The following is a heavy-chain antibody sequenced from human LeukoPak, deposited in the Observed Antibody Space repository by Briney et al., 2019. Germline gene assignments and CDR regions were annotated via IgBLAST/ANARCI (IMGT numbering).Heavy chain of an antibody. Sequence: AGGSLRLSCAASGFTFSSYGMHWVRQAPGKGLEWVAVISYDGSNKYYADSVKGRFTISRDNAKSSLYLQMNGLRANDTAIYYCARDAYDDASESWGQGTLVTVSS. D-gene: IGHD3-3*01. CDR1: GFTFSSYG. V-gene: IGHV3-30*03. CDR3: ARDAYDDASES. J-gene: IGHJ5*02. CDR2: ISYDGSNK.